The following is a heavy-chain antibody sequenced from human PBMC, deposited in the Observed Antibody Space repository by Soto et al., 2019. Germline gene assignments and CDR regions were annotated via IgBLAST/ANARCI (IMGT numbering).Heavy chain of an antibody. D-gene: IGHD2-15*01. J-gene: IGHJ6*02. CDR3: ARGLGYCSGGSCYLYYYYYGMDV. Sequence: SETLSLTCTVSGGSISSGDYYWSWIRQPPGKGLEWIGYIYYSGSTYYNPSLKSRVTLSVDTSKNQFSLKLSSVTAADTAVYYCARGLGYCSGGSCYLYYYYYGMDVWGQGTTVTVSS. CDR2: IYYSGST. CDR1: GGSISSGDYY. V-gene: IGHV4-30-4*01.